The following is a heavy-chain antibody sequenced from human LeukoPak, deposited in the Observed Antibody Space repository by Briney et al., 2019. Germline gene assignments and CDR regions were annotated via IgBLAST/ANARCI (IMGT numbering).Heavy chain of an antibody. J-gene: IGHJ6*02. D-gene: IGHD1-14*01. CDR1: GFTFSSYG. CDR2: ISYDGSNK. CDR3: AKGGGGGTTSYYYYGMDV. Sequence: GGSLRLSCAASGFTFSSYGMHWVRQAPGKGLEWVAVISYDGSNKYYADSVKGRFTISRDNSKNTLYLQMNSLRAEDTAVYYCAKGGGGGTTSYYYYGMDVWGQGTTVTVSS. V-gene: IGHV3-30*18.